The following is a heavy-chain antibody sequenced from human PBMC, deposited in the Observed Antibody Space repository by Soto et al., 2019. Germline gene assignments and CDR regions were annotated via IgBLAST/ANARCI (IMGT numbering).Heavy chain of an antibody. CDR3: AKGDSGYDYPRYFGMDV. J-gene: IGHJ6*02. CDR2: ISGSGGAA. Sequence: GGSLRLSCTASGFTFSSYAMTWVRQAPGKGLEWVSAISGSGGAAYYADSVQGRFTISRDNHKNTLYLQMNSLRAEDTAVYYCAKGDSGYDYPRYFGMDVWGQGTTVTVSS. V-gene: IGHV3-23*01. D-gene: IGHD5-12*01. CDR1: GFTFSSYA.